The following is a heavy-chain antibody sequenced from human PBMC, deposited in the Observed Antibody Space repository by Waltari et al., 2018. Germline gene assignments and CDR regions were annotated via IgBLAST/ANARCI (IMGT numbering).Heavy chain of an antibody. CDR1: GFTFSSYS. Sequence: EVQLVESGGGLVKPGGSLRLSCAASGFTFSSYSMNWVRQAPGKGREWVSSISSSSSYIYYADSVKGRFTISRDNAKNSLYLQMNSLRAEDTAVYYCAREGWNDGMGPWGQGTLVTVSS. CDR2: ISSSSSYI. V-gene: IGHV3-21*01. D-gene: IGHD1-1*01. CDR3: AREGWNDGMGP. J-gene: IGHJ5*02.